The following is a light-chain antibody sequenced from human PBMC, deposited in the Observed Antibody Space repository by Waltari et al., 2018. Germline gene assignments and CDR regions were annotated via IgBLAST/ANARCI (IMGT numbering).Light chain of an antibody. CDR3: AAWYDRMNGHWV. CDR1: SSNTGDNV. J-gene: IGLJ3*02. CDR2: RND. Sequence: QSVLTQPPSASGTPGQRVTISCSGSSSNTGDNVVNWYQQFPGKAPKLLIYRNDQQPSRVPGRFSASRSGTSAALAIRGLQSEEEADYYCAAWYDRMNGHWVFGGRTKVTVL. V-gene: IGLV1-44*01.